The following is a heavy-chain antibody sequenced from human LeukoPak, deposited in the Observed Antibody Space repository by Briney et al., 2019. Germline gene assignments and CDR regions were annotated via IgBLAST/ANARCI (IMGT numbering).Heavy chain of an antibody. D-gene: IGHD3-3*01. J-gene: IGHJ4*02. V-gene: IGHV3-30-3*01. Sequence: SCKASGYTFTSYAMHWVRQAPGKGLEWVAVISYDGSNKYYADSVKGRFTISRDNSKNTLYLQMNSLRAEDTAVYYCARDAFYYDFWSGYYTLGDYFDYWGQGTLVTVSS. CDR3: ARDAFYYDFWSGYYTLGDYFDY. CDR1: GYTFTSYA. CDR2: ISYDGSNK.